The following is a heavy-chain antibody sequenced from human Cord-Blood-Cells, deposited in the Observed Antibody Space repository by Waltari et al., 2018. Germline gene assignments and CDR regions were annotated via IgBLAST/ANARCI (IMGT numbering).Heavy chain of an antibody. D-gene: IGHD6-6*01. V-gene: IGHV3-23*01. Sequence: EVQLLESGGGLVQPGGSLRLSCAASGFTFSSYAMSWVRQAPGKGLEWVSAIGGSGGSTYYAASVKGRFTISRDNSKNTLYLQMNSLRAEDTAVYYCAKDTTIYSSSSGADYWGQGTLVTVSS. J-gene: IGHJ4*02. CDR3: AKDTTIYSSSSGADY. CDR2: IGGSGGST. CDR1: GFTFSSYA.